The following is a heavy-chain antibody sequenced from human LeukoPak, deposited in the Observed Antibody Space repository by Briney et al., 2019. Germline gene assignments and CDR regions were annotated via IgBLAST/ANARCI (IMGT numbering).Heavy chain of an antibody. CDR1: GFTFSSSW. Sequence: GGSLRLSCAASGFTFSSSWMSWVRQAPGKGLEWVTNIKPDGSEKYYVDSVKGRFTISRDNAKNSLYLQMNSLRAEDPAVYYCALNPDYYGSGSFDYWGQGTLVTVSS. D-gene: IGHD3-10*01. CDR2: IKPDGSEK. V-gene: IGHV3-7*01. J-gene: IGHJ4*02. CDR3: ALNPDYYGSGSFDY.